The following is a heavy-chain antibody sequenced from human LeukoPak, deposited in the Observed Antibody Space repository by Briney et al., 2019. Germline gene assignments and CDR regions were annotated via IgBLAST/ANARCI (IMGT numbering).Heavy chain of an antibody. J-gene: IGHJ4*02. CDR3: TKLSLSGRSQSADY. Sequence: GGSLRLSCAASGFTFSSYAMSWVRQAPGKGLEWVSAISGSGGSTYYADSVKGRFTISRDNSKNTLFLQMNSLRAEDTAVYYCTKLSLSGRSQSADYWGQGTLVTVSS. V-gene: IGHV3-23*01. CDR2: ISGSGGST. D-gene: IGHD3-10*01. CDR1: GFTFSSYA.